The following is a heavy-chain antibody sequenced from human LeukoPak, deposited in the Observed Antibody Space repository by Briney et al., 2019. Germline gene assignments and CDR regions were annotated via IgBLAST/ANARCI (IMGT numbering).Heavy chain of an antibody. D-gene: IGHD4/OR15-4a*01. CDR2: IYSYNGNT. J-gene: IGHJ4*02. V-gene: IGHV1-18*01. CDR1: GYTFTNYG. Sequence: ASVKVSCKASGYTFTNYGISWVRQAPGQGLEWMGWIYSYNGNTHYAQKFQGRVTMTTDTSTSTFYMELRSLRSDDTAVYYCARVFRDYGPSYFDYWGQGTLVTVSS. CDR3: ARVFRDYGPSYFDY.